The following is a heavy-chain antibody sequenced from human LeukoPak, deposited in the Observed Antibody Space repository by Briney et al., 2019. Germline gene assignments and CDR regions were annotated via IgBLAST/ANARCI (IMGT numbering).Heavy chain of an antibody. CDR2: ISSSSSCI. J-gene: IGHJ3*02. D-gene: IGHD1-26*01. CDR3: ARRWELLYAFDI. CDR1: GFTFSSYS. V-gene: IGHV3-21*01. Sequence: GGSLRLSCAASGFTFSSYSMNWVRQAPGKGLEWVSSISSSSSCIYYADSVKGRFTISRDNAKNSLYLQMNSLGAEDTAVYYCARRWELLYAFDIWGQGTMVTVSS.